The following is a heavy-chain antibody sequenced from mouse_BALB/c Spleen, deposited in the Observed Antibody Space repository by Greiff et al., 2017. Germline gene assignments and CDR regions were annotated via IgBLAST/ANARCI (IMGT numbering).Heavy chain of an antibody. CDR1: GYSFTGYY. CDR3: ARSEITTVGYAMDY. D-gene: IGHD1-1*01. Sequence: VQLQQSGPELVKPGASVKLSCKASGYSFTGYYMHWVKQSHVKSLEWIGRINPYNGATSYNQNFKDKASLTVDKSSSTAYMELHSLTSEDSAVYYCARSEITTVGYAMDYWGQGTSVTVSS. J-gene: IGHJ4*01. CDR2: INPYNGAT. V-gene: IGHV1-31*01.